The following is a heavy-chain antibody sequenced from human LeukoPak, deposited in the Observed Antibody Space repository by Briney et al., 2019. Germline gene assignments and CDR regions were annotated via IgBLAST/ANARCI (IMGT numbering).Heavy chain of an antibody. J-gene: IGHJ3*02. Sequence: ASVKVSCMASGYTFTGYYMYWVRQAPGQGLEWMGWINANNGDTEYARKFQGRVTMTRDTSINSAHMELKNLASDDTAVYYCARGPLPYYYDSSGYYAFDIWGQGTMVTVSS. CDR2: INANNGDT. D-gene: IGHD3-22*01. CDR3: ARGPLPYYYDSSGYYAFDI. CDR1: GYTFTGYY. V-gene: IGHV1-2*02.